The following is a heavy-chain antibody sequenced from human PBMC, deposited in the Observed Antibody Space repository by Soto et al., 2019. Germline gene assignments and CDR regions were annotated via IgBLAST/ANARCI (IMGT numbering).Heavy chain of an antibody. J-gene: IGHJ4*02. D-gene: IGHD1-26*01. CDR3: ARDNIVGAYFSDY. CDR1: GFTFSDYY. Sequence: GSLRLSCAASGFTFSDYYMSWIRQAPGKGLEWVSYISSSSSYTNYADSVKGRFTISRDNAKNSLYLQMNSLRVEGTAVYYCARDNIVGAYFSDYWGQGA. CDR2: ISSSSSYT. V-gene: IGHV3-11*06.